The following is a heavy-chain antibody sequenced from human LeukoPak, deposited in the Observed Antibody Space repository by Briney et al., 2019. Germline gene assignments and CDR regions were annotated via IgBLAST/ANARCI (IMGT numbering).Heavy chain of an antibody. CDR1: GFSLSTSGVG. CDR3: AHYKIAAAGSHDAFDI. D-gene: IGHD6-13*01. J-gene: IGHJ3*02. CDR2: IYRDDDK. Sequence: SGRTLVKPTQALTLTCTFSGFSLSTSGVGVAWIRQLPGKALEWLALIYRDDDKRYSPSLKSRLTITKDTSKNQVVLTMTNMDAVDTATYYCAHYKIAAAGSHDAFDIWGQGTMVTVSS. V-gene: IGHV2-5*02.